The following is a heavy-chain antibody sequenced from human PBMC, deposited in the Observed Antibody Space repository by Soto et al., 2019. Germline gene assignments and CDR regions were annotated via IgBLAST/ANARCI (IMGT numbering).Heavy chain of an antibody. Sequence: NPSETLSLTCAVYGGSFSGYYWSWIRQPPGKGLEWIGEINHSGSTNYNPSLKSRVTISVDTSKNQFSLKLSSVTAADTAVYYCARDPAFDYWGQGTLVTVSS. CDR1: GGSFSGYY. CDR2: INHSGST. D-gene: IGHD2-2*01. CDR3: ARDPAFDY. J-gene: IGHJ4*02. V-gene: IGHV4-34*01.